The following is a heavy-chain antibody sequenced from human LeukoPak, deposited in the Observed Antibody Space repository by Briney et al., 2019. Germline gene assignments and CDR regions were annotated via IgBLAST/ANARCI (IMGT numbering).Heavy chain of an antibody. CDR1: GFSFSSYW. D-gene: IGHD5-18*01. CDR2: INSDGSST. J-gene: IGHJ6*02. V-gene: IGHV3-74*01. Sequence: GGSLRLSCAASGFSFSSYWMHWVRQAPGKGLVWVSRINSDGSSTSYADSVKGRFTISRDNAKNTLYLQMNSLRVEDTAVYYCARGGYIYGAYYYYYYGMDVWGQGTTVTVSS. CDR3: ARGGYIYGAYYYYYYGMDV.